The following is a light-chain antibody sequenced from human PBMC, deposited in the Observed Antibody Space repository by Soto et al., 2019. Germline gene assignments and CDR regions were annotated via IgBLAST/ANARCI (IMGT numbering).Light chain of an antibody. CDR3: QQYYSYPVT. J-gene: IGKJ1*01. Sequence: AIRMTQSPSSLSASTGDRVTITCRASQGISSYLAWYQQKPGKAPKLLIYAASTLQSGVPSRFSGSGSGTHFTLTISCLQSEDFATYYCQQYYSYPVTFGQGTKVEIK. CDR2: AAS. CDR1: QGISSY. V-gene: IGKV1-8*01.